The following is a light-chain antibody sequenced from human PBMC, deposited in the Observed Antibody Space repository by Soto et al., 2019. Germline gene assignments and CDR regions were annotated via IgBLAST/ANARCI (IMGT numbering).Light chain of an antibody. V-gene: IGLV1-40*01. CDR1: SSKIGAGYD. CDR3: QSYDSSLSGSYV. CDR2: GNS. Sequence: QSVLTQPPSVSGAPGQRVTISWTGSSSKIGAGYDVHWYQQLPGTAPKLLIYGNSNRPSGVPDRFSGSKSGTSASLAITGLQAEDEADYYCQSYDSSLSGSYVFGTGTKLTVL. J-gene: IGLJ1*01.